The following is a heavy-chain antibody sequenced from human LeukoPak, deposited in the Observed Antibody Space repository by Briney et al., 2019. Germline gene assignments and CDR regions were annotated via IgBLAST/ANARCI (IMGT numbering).Heavy chain of an antibody. CDR1: GFTFSSYS. J-gene: IGHJ4*02. D-gene: IGHD1-20*01. CDR3: ARGRPNWNPEV. V-gene: IGHV3-48*01. CDR2: ISSSSSTI. Sequence: PGGSLRLSCAASGFTFSSYSMNWVRQAPGKRLEWVSYISSSSSTIYYADSVKGRFTISRDNAKNSLYLQMNSLRAEDTAVYYCARGRPNWNPEVWDQGTLVTVSS.